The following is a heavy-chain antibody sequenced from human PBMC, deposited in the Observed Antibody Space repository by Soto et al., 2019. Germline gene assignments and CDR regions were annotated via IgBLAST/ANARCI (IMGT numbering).Heavy chain of an antibody. Sequence: PGGSLRLACAASGFTFSSYAMSWVRQAPGKGLEWVSAISGSGGSTYYADSVKGRFTISRDNSKNTLYLQMNSLRAEDTAVYYCAKVKNPKTYYYPYGMDVWGQGTTVTVSS. V-gene: IGHV3-23*01. CDR2: ISGSGGST. CDR1: GFTFSSYA. J-gene: IGHJ6*02. CDR3: AKVKNPKTYYYPYGMDV.